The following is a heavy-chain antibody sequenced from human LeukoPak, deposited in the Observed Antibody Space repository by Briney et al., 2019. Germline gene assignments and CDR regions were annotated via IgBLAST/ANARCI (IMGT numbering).Heavy chain of an antibody. CDR3: AKSRAAAGAFDI. J-gene: IGHJ3*02. CDR2: IRYDGSNK. Sequence: GGSLRLSCAASAFTFSSYGMHWVRQAPGKGLEWVAFIRYDGSNKYYADSVKGRFTISRDNSRNTLYLQMNSLRAEDTAVYYCAKSRAAAGAFDIWGQGTMVTVSS. D-gene: IGHD6-13*01. V-gene: IGHV3-30*02. CDR1: AFTFSSYG.